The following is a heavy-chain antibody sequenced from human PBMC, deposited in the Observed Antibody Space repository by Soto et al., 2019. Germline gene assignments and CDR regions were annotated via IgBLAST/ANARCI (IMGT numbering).Heavy chain of an antibody. Sequence: SETLSLTCAVYGGSFSGYYWSWIRQPPGKGLEWIGEINHSGSTNYNPSLKSRVTISVDTSKSQFSLKLSSVTAADTAVYYCARGGFSYGPRGFDYWGQGTLVTVSS. V-gene: IGHV4-34*01. CDR1: GGSFSGYY. J-gene: IGHJ4*02. D-gene: IGHD5-18*01. CDR2: INHSGST. CDR3: ARGGFSYGPRGFDY.